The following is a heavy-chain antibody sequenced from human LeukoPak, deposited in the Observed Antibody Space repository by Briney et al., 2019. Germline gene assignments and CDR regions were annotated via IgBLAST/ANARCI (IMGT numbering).Heavy chain of an antibody. CDR1: GFTFNTYG. J-gene: IGHJ4*02. CDR2: IRNDGGDK. Sequence: GSLRLSCAASGFTFNTYGMHWVSQAPGKGLEWVTFIRNDGGDKYYAGSVKGRFTISRDNSKNTLYLQMNSLRVEDTALYYCAKVLSSSWGYFGFWGQGTLVTVSS. CDR3: AKVLSSSWGYFGF. D-gene: IGHD6-13*01. V-gene: IGHV3-30*02.